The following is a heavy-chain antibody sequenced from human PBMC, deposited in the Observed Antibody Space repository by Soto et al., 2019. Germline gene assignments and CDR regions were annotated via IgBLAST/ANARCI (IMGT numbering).Heavy chain of an antibody. CDR3: ARQAIPGPAFGWARGGSYWSPCDY. D-gene: IGHD1-26*01. Sequence: EVQLVQSGAEVKKPGESLKISCKGSGYSFTSYWIGWVRQMPGKGLEWMGIIYPGDSDTRYSPSFQGQVTISADKSISTAYLQWSSLKASDTAMYYCARQAIPGPAFGWARGGSYWSPCDYWGQGTLVTVSS. J-gene: IGHJ4*02. CDR1: GYSFTSYW. V-gene: IGHV5-51*01. CDR2: IYPGDSDT.